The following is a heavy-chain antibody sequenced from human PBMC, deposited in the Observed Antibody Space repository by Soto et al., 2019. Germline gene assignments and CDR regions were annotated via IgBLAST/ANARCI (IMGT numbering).Heavy chain of an antibody. V-gene: IGHV3-30-3*01. CDR2: ISYDGSNK. J-gene: IGHJ6*02. CDR1: GFTFSSYA. CDR3: ARDYSSSWRYYYYGMDV. D-gene: IGHD6-13*01. Sequence: PGVSLRLSCAASGFTFSSYAMHWVRQAPGKGLEWVAVISYDGSNKYYADSVKGRFTISRDNSKNTLYLQMNSLRAEDTAVYYCARDYSSSWRYYYYGMDVWGQGT.